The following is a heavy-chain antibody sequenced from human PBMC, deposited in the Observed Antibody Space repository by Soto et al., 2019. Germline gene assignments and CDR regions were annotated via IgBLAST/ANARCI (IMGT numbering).Heavy chain of an antibody. CDR1: GFTFSSYW. Sequence: PGGSLRLSCAASGFTFSSYWMHWVRQAPGKGLEWVARMKYDGSRIYHADSVKGRFTISRDNSMNTLYLQMNNLRVEDTAVYYCAREIYSSSSGGYFDCWGQGTLVTVSS. D-gene: IGHD6-6*01. V-gene: IGHV3-33*08. CDR2: MKYDGSRI. J-gene: IGHJ4*02. CDR3: AREIYSSSSGGYFDC.